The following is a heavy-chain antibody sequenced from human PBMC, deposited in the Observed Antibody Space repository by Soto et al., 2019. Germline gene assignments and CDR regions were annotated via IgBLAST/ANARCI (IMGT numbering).Heavy chain of an antibody. J-gene: IGHJ4*02. CDR3: ARDRLRGYDSSGFYS. Sequence: ASVKVSCKTPGYTFTRYNIHWVRQAPGQRLEWMGWINVGNGNTRYSQKFEDRVTMTTATSTNTVFLELRSLKSDDTAIYYCARDRLRGYDSSGFYSWGQGTLVTVSS. V-gene: IGHV1-3*01. D-gene: IGHD3-22*01. CDR1: GYTFTRYN. CDR2: INVGNGNT.